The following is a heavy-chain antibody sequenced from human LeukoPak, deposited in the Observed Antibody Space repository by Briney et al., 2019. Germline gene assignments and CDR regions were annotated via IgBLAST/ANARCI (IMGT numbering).Heavy chain of an antibody. CDR2: ISSSSSTI. D-gene: IGHD2-2*02. J-gene: IGHJ6*03. Sequence: PGGSLRLSCAASGFTFSSYSMNWVRQAPGKGLEWVSFISSSSSTIYYADSVKGRFTISRDNAKNSLYLQMNSLRAEDTAVYYCARDPYCSSTSCYSYYYYMDVWGKGTTVTVSS. V-gene: IGHV3-48*04. CDR3: ARDPYCSSTSCYSYYYYMDV. CDR1: GFTFSSYS.